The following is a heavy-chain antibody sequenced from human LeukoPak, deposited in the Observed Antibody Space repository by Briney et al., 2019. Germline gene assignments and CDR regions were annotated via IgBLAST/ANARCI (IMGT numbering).Heavy chain of an antibody. Sequence: GASVRVSCKASGYTFTSYTMHWVRQAPGQRLEWMGWINAGNAKTRYSQKFQGRVTITRDTSASTAYMELSSLRSEDTAVYYCARGGGGYGDNWFDHWGQGTLVTVSS. CDR2: INAGNAKT. CDR1: GYTFTSYT. D-gene: IGHD6-19*01. V-gene: IGHV1-3*01. CDR3: ARGGGGYGDNWFDH. J-gene: IGHJ5*02.